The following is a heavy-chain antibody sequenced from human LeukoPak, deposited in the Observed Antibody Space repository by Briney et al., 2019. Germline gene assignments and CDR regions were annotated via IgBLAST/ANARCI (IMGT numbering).Heavy chain of an antibody. CDR3: ARGDDILTGYYGFDS. CDR2: ISSSSDDK. D-gene: IGHD3-9*01. J-gene: IGHJ4*02. V-gene: IGHV3-21*01. Sequence: GGSLRLFCAASGFTFSTYRLNWVRQAPGKGLELVSSISSSSDDKHYIDSVKGRFTISRDNAKNSLFLQMNSLRAEDTAVYYCARGDDILTGYYGFDSWGQGTLVTVSS. CDR1: GFTFSTYR.